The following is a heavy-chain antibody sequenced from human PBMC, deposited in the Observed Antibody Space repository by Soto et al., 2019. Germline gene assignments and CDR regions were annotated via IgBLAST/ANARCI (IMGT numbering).Heavy chain of an antibody. J-gene: IGHJ6*02. V-gene: IGHV3-7*01. D-gene: IGHD3-3*01. CDR2: IKQDGSEK. CDR3: ARDMHYDFWSGLEKTYYYYGMDV. CDR1: GFTFSSYW. Sequence: PGESLKISCAASGFTFSSYWMSWVRQAPGKGLEWVANIKQDGSEKYYVDSVKGRFTISRDNAKNSLYLQMNSLRAEDTAVYYCARDMHYDFWSGLEKTYYYYGMDVWGQGTTVTVSS.